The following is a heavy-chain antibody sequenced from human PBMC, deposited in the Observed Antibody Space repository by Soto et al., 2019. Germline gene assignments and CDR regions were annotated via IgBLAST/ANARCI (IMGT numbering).Heavy chain of an antibody. D-gene: IGHD5-18*01. Sequence: LRLSCAASGFTFSSYGMHWVRQAPGKGLEWVAAISYDGSNKYYADSMKGRFTISRDNSKNTLYLQMNSLRAEDTAVYYCAKDGIQPFSYYGMDVWGQGTTVTVSS. CDR2: ISYDGSNK. CDR1: GFTFSSYG. J-gene: IGHJ6*02. CDR3: AKDGIQPFSYYGMDV. V-gene: IGHV3-30*18.